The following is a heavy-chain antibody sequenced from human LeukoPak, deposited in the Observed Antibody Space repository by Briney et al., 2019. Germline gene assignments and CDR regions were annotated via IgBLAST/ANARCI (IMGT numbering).Heavy chain of an antibody. CDR3: ARRPEGSWFAP. D-gene: IGHD2-15*01. Sequence: GESLKISCKGSGYSFTSNWISWVRQLPGKGLEWMGRIDPSDSYTNYSPYFQGHVTISANKSISPAYLQWSGLEASDTAMYYCARRPEGSWFAPWGEGPLATVS. CDR2: IDPSDSYT. V-gene: IGHV5-10-1*01. J-gene: IGHJ5*02. CDR1: GYSFTSNW.